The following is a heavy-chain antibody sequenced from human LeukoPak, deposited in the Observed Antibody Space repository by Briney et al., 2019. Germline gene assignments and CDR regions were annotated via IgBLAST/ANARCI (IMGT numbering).Heavy chain of an antibody. D-gene: IGHD2-21*01. CDR2: IYYSGST. Sequence: SETLSLTCTVSGGSISSGGYYWSWLRQHPGKGLEWIGYIYYSGSTYYNPSLKSRVTISVDTSKNQFSLKLSSVTAADTAVYYCAARGSDSLYFDYWGQGTLVTVSS. CDR1: GGSISSGGYY. J-gene: IGHJ4*02. V-gene: IGHV4-31*03. CDR3: AARGSDSLYFDY.